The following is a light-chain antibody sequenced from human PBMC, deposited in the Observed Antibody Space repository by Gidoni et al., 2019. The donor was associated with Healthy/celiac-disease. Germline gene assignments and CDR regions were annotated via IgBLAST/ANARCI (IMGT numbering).Light chain of an antibody. CDR2: YDS. CDR1: NIGSKS. J-gene: IGLJ1*01. CDR3: QVWDSSSDHLV. Sequence: SYVLTQPPSVSVAPGKTASITCGGNNIGSKSLQWYQQKQGQAPVLFIYYDSDRPSGIPERFSGSNSGNTATLTISRVEAGDEADYYCQVWDSSSDHLVFGTGTKVTVL. V-gene: IGLV3-21*04.